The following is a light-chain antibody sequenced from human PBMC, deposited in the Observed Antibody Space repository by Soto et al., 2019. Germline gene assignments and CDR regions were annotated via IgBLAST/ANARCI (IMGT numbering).Light chain of an antibody. CDR2: QDS. CDR1: KLGDKY. V-gene: IGLV3-1*01. CDR3: QAWDSFTAVV. Sequence: SYELTQPPSVSVSPGQTASITCSGDKLGDKYAYWYQQRPGQSPVLVIYQDSERPSGIPERYSGSISGRTATLTISGTQTMDEADYYCQAWDSFTAVVFGGGTKLTVL. J-gene: IGLJ2*01.